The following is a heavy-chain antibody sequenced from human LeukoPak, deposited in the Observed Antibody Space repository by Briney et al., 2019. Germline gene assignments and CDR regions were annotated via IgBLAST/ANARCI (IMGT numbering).Heavy chain of an antibody. J-gene: IGHJ4*02. V-gene: IGHV4-34*01. Sequence: SETLSLTCAVYGGSFSGYYWSWIRQPPGKGLEWIGEINHSGSTNYNPSLKSRVTISVDTSKNQFPLKLSSVTAADTAVYYCARGIGIAVAGPFDYWGQGTLVTVSS. CDR1: GGSFSGYY. D-gene: IGHD6-19*01. CDR2: INHSGST. CDR3: ARGIGIAVAGPFDY.